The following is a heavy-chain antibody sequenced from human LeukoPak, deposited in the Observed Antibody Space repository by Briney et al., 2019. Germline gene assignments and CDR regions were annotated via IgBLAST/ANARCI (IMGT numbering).Heavy chain of an antibody. CDR1: GYSFTSYW. CDR3: ARAGYCSGGSCYHYMGFDP. J-gene: IGHJ5*02. V-gene: IGHV5-51*01. Sequence: GESLKISCKGSGYSFTSYWIGWVRQMPGKGLEWMGMIYPGDSDTRYSPSFQGQVTISADKSISTAYLQWSSLKASDTAMYYCARAGYCSGGSCYHYMGFDPWGQGTLVTVSS. CDR2: IYPGDSDT. D-gene: IGHD2-15*01.